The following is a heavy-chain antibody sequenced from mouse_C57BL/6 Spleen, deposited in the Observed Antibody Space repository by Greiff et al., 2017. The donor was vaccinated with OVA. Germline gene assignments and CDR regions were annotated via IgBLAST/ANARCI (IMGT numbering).Heavy chain of an antibody. CDR3: TRIYDGYYWFAY. Sequence: QVQLQQPGAELVKPGASVKMSCKASGYTFTSYWITWVKQRPGQGLEWIGDIYPETGGTAYNQKFKGKAILTADKSSSTAYMELRSLTSEDSAVYYCTRIYDGYYWFAYWGQGTLVTVSA. J-gene: IGHJ3*01. CDR2: IYPETGGT. D-gene: IGHD2-3*01. V-gene: IGHV1-55*01. CDR1: GYTFTSYW.